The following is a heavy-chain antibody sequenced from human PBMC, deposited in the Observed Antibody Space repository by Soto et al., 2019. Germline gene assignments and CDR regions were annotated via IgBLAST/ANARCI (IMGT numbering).Heavy chain of an antibody. V-gene: IGHV1-69*02. D-gene: IGHD2-15*01. CDR2: IIPILGIA. Sequence: GASVKVSCKDSVGTNSSYTISWVRQDPGQGLEWMGRIIPILGIANYAQKFQGRVTITADKSTSTAYMELSSLRSEDTAVYYCAGAAQGYCSGGSCYATPNYYYYYMDVWGKGTTVTVSS. CDR3: AGAAQGYCSGGSCYATPNYYYYYMDV. CDR1: VGTNSSYT. J-gene: IGHJ6*03.